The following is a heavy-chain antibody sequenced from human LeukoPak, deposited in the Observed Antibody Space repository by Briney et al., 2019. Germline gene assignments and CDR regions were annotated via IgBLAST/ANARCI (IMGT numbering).Heavy chain of an antibody. V-gene: IGHV3-48*03. D-gene: IGHD3-10*01. CDR2: ISSSGSTI. CDR3: ATDRPLVWFGESDAFDI. CDR1: GCTFSSYE. J-gene: IGHJ3*02. Sequence: GGSLRVSCAGSGCTFSSYEMNWVRQAPGKGLEWVSYISSSGSTIYYADSVKGRFTISRDNAKNSLYLQMNSLRAEDTAVYYCATDRPLVWFGESDAFDIWGQGTMVTVSS.